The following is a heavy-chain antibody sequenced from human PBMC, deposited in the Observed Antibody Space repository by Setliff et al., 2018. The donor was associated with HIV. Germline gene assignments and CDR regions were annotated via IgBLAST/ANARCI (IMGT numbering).Heavy chain of an antibody. CDR1: GGSSSIHA. V-gene: IGHV1-69*10. CDR3: AGPRGDEAFDV. J-gene: IGHJ3*01. Sequence: SVKVSCKASGGSSSIHAMNWVRQAPGQGLEWMGQIISILGITNYAQKFQGRVTLTADESTSTMYMELSSLTSDDTAVYYCAGPRGDEAFDVWGQGTMVT. CDR2: IISILGIT.